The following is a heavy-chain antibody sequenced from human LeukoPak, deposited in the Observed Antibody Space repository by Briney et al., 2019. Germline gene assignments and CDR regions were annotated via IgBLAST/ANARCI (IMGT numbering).Heavy chain of an antibody. Sequence: SETLSLTCTVSGGSLSSYYWSWIRQPPGKGLEWIGYIYSRGLTRGSTNYNPSLKSRVTISVDTSKNQFSLKLSSVTAADTAVYYCARAGDGYNPRDAFDYWGQGTLVTVSS. CDR1: GGSLSSYY. V-gene: IGHV4-59*01. CDR2: IYSRGLTRGST. D-gene: IGHD5-24*01. J-gene: IGHJ4*02. CDR3: ARAGDGYNPRDAFDY.